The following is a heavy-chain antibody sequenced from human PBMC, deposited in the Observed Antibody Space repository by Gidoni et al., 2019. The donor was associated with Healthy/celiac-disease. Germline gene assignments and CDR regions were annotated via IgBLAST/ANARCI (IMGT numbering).Heavy chain of an antibody. D-gene: IGHD4-17*01. J-gene: IGHJ4*02. CDR3: AKATYGDVGQNDY. CDR1: GFTFSSYA. CDR2: ISGSGGST. Sequence: EVQLLESGGGLVQPGGSLRLSCAASGFTFSSYAMSWVRQAPGKGLEWLSAISGSGGSTYYADSVKGRFTISRDNSKNTLYLQMNSLRAEDTAVYYCAKATYGDVGQNDYWGQGTLVTVSS. V-gene: IGHV3-23*01.